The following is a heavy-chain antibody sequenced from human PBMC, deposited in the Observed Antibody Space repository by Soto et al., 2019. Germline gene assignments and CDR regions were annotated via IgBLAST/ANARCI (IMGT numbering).Heavy chain of an antibody. J-gene: IGHJ4*02. CDR3: ASSHDSSGYELKSIGY. Sequence: PSETLSLTCTVSGGSISSSSYYWGWIRQPPGKGLEWIGSIYYSGSTYYNPSLKSRVTISVDTSKNQFSLKLSSVTAADTAVYYCASSHDSSGYELKSIGYWGQGTLVTVSS. V-gene: IGHV4-39*01. CDR2: IYYSGST. CDR1: GGSISSSSYY. D-gene: IGHD3-22*01.